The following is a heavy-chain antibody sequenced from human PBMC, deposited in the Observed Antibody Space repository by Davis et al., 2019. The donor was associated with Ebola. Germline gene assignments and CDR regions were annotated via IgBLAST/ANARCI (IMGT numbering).Heavy chain of an antibody. CDR1: GFTFSGSA. D-gene: IGHD7-27*01. V-gene: IGHV3-73*01. CDR3: SSTLGTLDY. Sequence: GESLKIPCAASGFTFSGSAMHWVRQASGKGLEWVGRIRSKANSYATAYAASVKGRFTISRDDSKNMAYLQMNSLKSEDTAVYYCSSTLGTLDYWGQGTLVTVSS. CDR2: IRSKANSYAT. J-gene: IGHJ4*02.